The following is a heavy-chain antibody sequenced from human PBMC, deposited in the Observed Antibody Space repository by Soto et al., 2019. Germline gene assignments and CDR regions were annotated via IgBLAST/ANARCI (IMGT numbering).Heavy chain of an antibody. D-gene: IGHD3-22*01. CDR2: IIPIFGTA. CDR3: ARADYDSSGYYYLDY. CDR1: GGTFSSYA. Sequence: QVQLVQSGAEVKKPGSSVKVSCKASGGTFSSYAISWVRQAPGQGLEWMGGIIPIFGTANYAQKFQGRVTNSADESTSTASNGLTSLRSEDTGVYYCARADYDSSGYYYLDYWGQGTLVTVSS. J-gene: IGHJ4*02. V-gene: IGHV1-69*01.